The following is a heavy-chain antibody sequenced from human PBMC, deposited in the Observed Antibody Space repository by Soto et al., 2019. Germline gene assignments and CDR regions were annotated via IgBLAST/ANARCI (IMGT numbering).Heavy chain of an antibody. Sequence: EVQLVESGGGLVQPGGSLRLSCAASGFTFSSYWMHWVRQAPGKGLVWVSRINSDGSSTSYADSVKGRFTISRDNAKNALYLQMNSLGAEDTAVYYCARENPLYSISAAGVNAFDIWGQGTMVTVSS. J-gene: IGHJ3*02. D-gene: IGHD6-6*01. CDR1: GFTFSSYW. CDR2: INSDGSST. CDR3: ARENPLYSISAAGVNAFDI. V-gene: IGHV3-74*01.